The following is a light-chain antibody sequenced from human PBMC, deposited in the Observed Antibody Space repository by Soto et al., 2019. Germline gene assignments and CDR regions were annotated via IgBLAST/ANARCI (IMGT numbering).Light chain of an antibody. CDR2: AAS. CDR3: QQLSRYPPT. CDR1: QVIATH. V-gene: IGKV1-9*01. J-gene: IGKJ4*01. Sequence: QLTQSPSSLSASVGDRVTITCRASQVIATHVAWYQQKPGQAPNLLIYAASTLQSGVPSRFSGGGSGTDFTLPISSPQPEDFATYYFQQLSRYPPTFGGGTKVEI.